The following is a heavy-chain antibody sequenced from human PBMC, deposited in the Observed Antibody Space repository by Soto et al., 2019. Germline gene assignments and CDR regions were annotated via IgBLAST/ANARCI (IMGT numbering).Heavy chain of an antibody. V-gene: IGHV1-18*01. CDR3: ARDGGDILTGYPRSWFDP. J-gene: IGHJ5*02. CDR1: GYTFTSYG. Sequence: ASVKVSCKASGYTFTSYGISWVRQAPGQGLEWMGWISAYNGNTNYAQKLQGRVTMTTDTSTSTAYMELRSLRSDDTAVYYCARDGGDILTGYPRSWFDPWGQGTLVTVS. CDR2: ISAYNGNT. D-gene: IGHD3-9*01.